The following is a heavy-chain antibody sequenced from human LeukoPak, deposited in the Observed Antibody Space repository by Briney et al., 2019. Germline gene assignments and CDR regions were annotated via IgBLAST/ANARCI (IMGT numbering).Heavy chain of an antibody. CDR2: IYTSGST. J-gene: IGHJ4*02. Sequence: SETLSLTCTVSGGSISSYYWSWIRQPPGKGLEWIGYIYTSGSTNYNPSLKSRVTISVNTPKNQFSLKLSSVTAADTAVYYCARLSYYDSTVDCWGQGTLVTVSS. D-gene: IGHD3-22*01. V-gene: IGHV4-4*09. CDR3: ARLSYYDSTVDC. CDR1: GGSISSYY.